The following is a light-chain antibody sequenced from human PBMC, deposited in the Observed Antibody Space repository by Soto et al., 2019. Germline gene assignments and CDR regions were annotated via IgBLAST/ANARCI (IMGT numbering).Light chain of an antibody. CDR1: QSVSSSY. CDR3: QQYEGA. Sequence: EIVLTQSPGTLSLSPGERATLSCRAGQSVSSSYLAWYQQKPGQAPRLLIYGASSRATGIPDRFSGSGSGTDFTLTISRLEPEDFAVYYCQQYEGAFGQGTKVEIK. J-gene: IGKJ1*01. V-gene: IGKV3-20*01. CDR2: GAS.